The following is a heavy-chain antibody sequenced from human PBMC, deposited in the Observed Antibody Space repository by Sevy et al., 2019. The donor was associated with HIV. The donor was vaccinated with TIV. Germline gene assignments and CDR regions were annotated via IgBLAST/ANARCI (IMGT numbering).Heavy chain of an antibody. CDR3: ARGAAAGTFDY. CDR1: GFTFSSYW. CDR2: VNSDGSST. Sequence: GGSLRLSCAASGFTFSSYWMHWVRQAPGKGLVWVSRVNSDGSSTSYADSVKGRFTIYRDNAKNTLYLKMNSLRAEDTAVYYCARGAAAGTFDYWGQGTLVTVSS. D-gene: IGHD6-13*01. J-gene: IGHJ4*02. V-gene: IGHV3-74*01.